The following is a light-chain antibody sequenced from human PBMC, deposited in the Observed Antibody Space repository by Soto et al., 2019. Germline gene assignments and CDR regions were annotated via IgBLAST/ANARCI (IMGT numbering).Light chain of an antibody. CDR1: SSNIENYY. V-gene: IGLV1-51*01. J-gene: IGLJ1*01. CDR3: GTYDSSLRDGV. Sequence: QSVLTQPPSVSAAPGQKVTISCSGSSSNIENYYVSWYQQLPGTAPKLLIYDNNKRPSGIPDRFSGSKSGTSGTLDITGLQTGDEADYYCGTYDSSLRDGVFGTGTKVTVL. CDR2: DNN.